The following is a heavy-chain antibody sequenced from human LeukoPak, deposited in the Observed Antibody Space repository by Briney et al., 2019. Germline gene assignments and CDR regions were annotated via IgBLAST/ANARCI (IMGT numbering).Heavy chain of an antibody. CDR1: GDSVISGLYY. Sequence: SETLSLTCSVSGDSVISGLYYWTWVRQPPGKGLERIGYVYHSGSTTYNPSLKSRVTISIDTSQNKFSLKLRSVTAADTAMYYCARGKYYGDSDFWGQGTLVIVSS. J-gene: IGHJ4*02. D-gene: IGHD3-3*01. V-gene: IGHV4-61*01. CDR3: ARGKYYGDSDF. CDR2: VYHSGST.